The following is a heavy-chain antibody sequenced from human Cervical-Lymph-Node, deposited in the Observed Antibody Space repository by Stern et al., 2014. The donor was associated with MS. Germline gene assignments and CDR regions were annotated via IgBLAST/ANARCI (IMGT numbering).Heavy chain of an antibody. J-gene: IGHJ4*02. D-gene: IGHD2-21*02. Sequence: QFTFKESGPTLVKPTQTLTLPSTFSGFSLSPDCVSVGWIRQPPGTPLEXLARLYWDDDKRYSPSLRSRLTITNDTSKNHVVLTMTNMDPVDTATYYCAHSSRDSLRSFDYWGQGTLVTVSS. CDR2: LYWDDDK. CDR3: AHSSRDSLRSFDY. V-gene: IGHV2-5*02. CDR1: GFSLSPDCVS.